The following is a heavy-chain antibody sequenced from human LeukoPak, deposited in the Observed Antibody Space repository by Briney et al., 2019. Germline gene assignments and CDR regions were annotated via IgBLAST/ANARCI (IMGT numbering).Heavy chain of an antibody. CDR1: GFTFSSYS. V-gene: IGHV3-21*01. CDR3: ARGYSGSYSTVPFDY. J-gene: IGHJ4*02. Sequence: GGSLRLSCAASGFTFSSYSMTWVRQAPGKGLEWVSSFTSGSRSIYYADSVKGRFTISRDNAKNSLYLQMNSLRAEDTAVYYCARGYSGSYSTVPFDYWGQGTLVTVSS. CDR2: FTSGSRSI. D-gene: IGHD3-10*01.